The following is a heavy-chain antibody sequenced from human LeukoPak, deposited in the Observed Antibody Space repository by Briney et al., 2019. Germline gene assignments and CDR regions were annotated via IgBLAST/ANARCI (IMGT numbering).Heavy chain of an antibody. CDR3: AKDPIEDIAAAEN. CDR1: GFTFSSYA. CDR2: ISGSGGST. Sequence: PGGSLRLSCAASGFTFSSYAMSWVRQAPGKGLEWVSAISGSGGSTYYADSVKGRFTISRDNSKNTLYLQMNSLRAEDAAVYYCAKDPIEDIAAAENWGQGTLVTVSS. J-gene: IGHJ4*02. V-gene: IGHV3-23*01. D-gene: IGHD6-13*01.